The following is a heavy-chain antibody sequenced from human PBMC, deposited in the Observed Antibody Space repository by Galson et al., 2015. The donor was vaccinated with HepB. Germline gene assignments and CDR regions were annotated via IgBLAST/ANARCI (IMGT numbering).Heavy chain of an antibody. CDR2: IIPIFGTA. V-gene: IGHV1-69*13. CDR1: GGTFSSYA. Sequence: SVKVSCKASGGTFSSYAISWVRQAPGQGLEWMGGIIPIFGTANYAQKFQGRVTITADESTSTAYMELSSLRSEDTAVYYCARVGDITIFGVVTHPFWFDPWGQGTLVTVSS. J-gene: IGHJ5*02. CDR3: ARVGDITIFGVVTHPFWFDP. D-gene: IGHD3-3*01.